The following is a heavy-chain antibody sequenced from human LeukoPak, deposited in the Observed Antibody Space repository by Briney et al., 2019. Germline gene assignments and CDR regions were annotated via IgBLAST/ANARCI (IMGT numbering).Heavy chain of an antibody. CDR3: ARDSGGDYYGSGMRAYYYYYMDV. CDR2: INPNSGGT. CDR1: GYTFTGYY. Sequence: GASVKVSCKASGYTFTGYYMHWVRQAPGQGLEWMGWINPNSGGTNYAQKFQGRVTMTRDTSISTAYMELSRLRSDDTAVYYCARDSGGDYYGSGMRAYYYYYMDVWGKGTTVTVSS. V-gene: IGHV1-2*02. J-gene: IGHJ6*03. D-gene: IGHD3-10*01.